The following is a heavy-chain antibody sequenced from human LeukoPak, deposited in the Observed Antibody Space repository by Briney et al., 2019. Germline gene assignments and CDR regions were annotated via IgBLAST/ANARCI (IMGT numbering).Heavy chain of an antibody. D-gene: IGHD2-2*02. J-gene: IGHJ5*02. CDR1: GYTFTGYY. Sequence: ASVKVSCKASGYTFTGYYMHWVRQAPGQGLEWMGWINPNSGKTGYAQKFQGRVTMTRNTSISTAYMELSSLRSEDTAVYYCALCSSTSCYTNWFDPWGQGTLVTVSS. CDR2: INPNSGKT. CDR3: ALCSSTSCYTNWFDP. V-gene: IGHV1-8*02.